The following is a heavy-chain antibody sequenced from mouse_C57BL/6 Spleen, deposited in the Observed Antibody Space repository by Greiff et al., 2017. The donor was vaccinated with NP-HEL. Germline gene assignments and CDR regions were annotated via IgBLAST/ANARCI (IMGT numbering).Heavy chain of an antibody. CDR1: GYTFTDYY. CDR3: ARSAYYDYDPSYFDY. Sequence: QVQLQQSGAELVRPGASVKLSCKASGYTFTDYYINWVKQRPGQGLEWIARIYPGSGNTYYNEKFKGKATLTAEKSSSTAYMQLSSLTSEDSAVYFCARSAYYDYDPSYFDYWGQGTTLTVSS. D-gene: IGHD2-4*01. V-gene: IGHV1-76*01. J-gene: IGHJ2*01. CDR2: IYPGSGNT.